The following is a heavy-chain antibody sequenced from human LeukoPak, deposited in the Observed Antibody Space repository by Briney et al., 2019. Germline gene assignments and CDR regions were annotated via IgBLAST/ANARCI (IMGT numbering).Heavy chain of an antibody. J-gene: IGHJ2*01. Sequence: GGSLRLSCAASGFTFSDYYMSWIRQAPGKGLEWVAYISSSGSTIYYADSVKGRFTISRDNAKNSLYLQMNSLRAEDTAVYYCARPGRSSSWWEYWYFDLWGRGTLVTVSS. V-gene: IGHV3-11*01. CDR3: ARPGRSSSWWEYWYFDL. CDR2: ISSSGSTI. D-gene: IGHD6-13*01. CDR1: GFTFSDYY.